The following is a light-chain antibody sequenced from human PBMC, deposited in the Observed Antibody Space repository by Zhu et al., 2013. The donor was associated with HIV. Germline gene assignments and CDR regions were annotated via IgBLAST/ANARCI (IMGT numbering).Light chain of an antibody. Sequence: AIQMTQSPSSLSVSVGDRVTITCRASQGIRNDLDWYQQKPGTAPRLVIYGGSNLQSGVPSRFSGSGSGTDFTFTISSLQPEDFATYYCQQSDNLPFTFGPGTKVDFK. CDR3: QQSDNLPFT. CDR1: QGIRND. V-gene: IGKV1-6*01. J-gene: IGKJ3*01. CDR2: GGS.